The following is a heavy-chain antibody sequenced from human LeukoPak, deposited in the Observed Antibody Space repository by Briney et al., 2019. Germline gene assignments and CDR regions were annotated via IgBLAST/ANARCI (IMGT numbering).Heavy chain of an antibody. Sequence: ASVKVSCKVSGYTLTELSMRWVRQAPGKGLEWMGGFDPEDGETIYAQKFQGRVTMTEDTSTDTAYMELSSLRSEDTAVYYCATTGIIGAIVVVPAAMDYWGQGTLVTVSS. CDR1: GYTLTELS. CDR2: FDPEDGET. D-gene: IGHD2-2*01. CDR3: ATTGIIGAIVVVPAAMDY. J-gene: IGHJ4*02. V-gene: IGHV1-24*01.